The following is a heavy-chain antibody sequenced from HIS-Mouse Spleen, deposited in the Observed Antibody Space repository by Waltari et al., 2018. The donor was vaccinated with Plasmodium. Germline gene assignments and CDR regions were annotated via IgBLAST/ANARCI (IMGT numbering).Heavy chain of an antibody. V-gene: IGHV4-34*01. CDR3: ARGQLGIDAFDI. J-gene: IGHJ3*02. D-gene: IGHD7-27*01. CDR2: INHSGST. CDR1: GGSLLGSS. Sequence: QVQLQQWGAGLLKPSATSSPACAAFGGSLLGSSWSWIRQPPGKGLEWIGEINHSGSTNYNPSLKSRVTISVDTSKYQFSLKLSSVTAADTAVYYCARGQLGIDAFDIWGQGTMVTVSS.